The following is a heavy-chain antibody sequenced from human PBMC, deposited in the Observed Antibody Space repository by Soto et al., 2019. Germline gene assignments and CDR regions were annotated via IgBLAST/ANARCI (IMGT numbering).Heavy chain of an antibody. D-gene: IGHD3-3*01. CDR1: GYTFTGYY. V-gene: IGHV1-2*02. Sequence: EASVKVSCKASGYTFTGYYMHWVRQAPGQGLEWMGWINPNSGGTNYAQKFQGRVTMTRDTSISTAYMELSRLRSDDTAVYYCARGPITIFGVVLQAAYNWFDPWGQGTLVTVSS. CDR3: ARGPITIFGVVLQAAYNWFDP. J-gene: IGHJ5*02. CDR2: INPNSGGT.